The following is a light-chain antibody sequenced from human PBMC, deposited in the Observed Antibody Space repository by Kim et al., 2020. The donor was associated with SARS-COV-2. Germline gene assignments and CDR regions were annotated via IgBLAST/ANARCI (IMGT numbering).Light chain of an antibody. V-gene: IGKV3-11*01. J-gene: IGKJ3*01. CDR1: QSVSSY. Sequence: LSPGDSATLSCRASQSVSSYLAWYQQKPGQAPRLLIYDASNRATGIPARFSGSGSGTDFTLTISSLEPEDFAVYYCQQRSNWIFTFGPGTKVDIK. CDR3: QQRSNWIFT. CDR2: DAS.